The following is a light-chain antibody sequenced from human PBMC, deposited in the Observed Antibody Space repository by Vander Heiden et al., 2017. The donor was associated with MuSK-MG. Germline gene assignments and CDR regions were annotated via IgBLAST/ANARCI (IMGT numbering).Light chain of an antibody. V-gene: IGLV1-44*01. Sequence: QSVLTQPPSASGTPGQRVTISCSGSNSNIGRNIVNWYQLLPGTAPRLLIYTNNQRPSGVPDRFSGSKSGTSASLAISGLQSEDEAEYYCAAWDDSLTGWVFGGGTKLTVL. J-gene: IGLJ3*02. CDR2: TNN. CDR1: NSNIGRNI. CDR3: AAWDDSLTGWV.